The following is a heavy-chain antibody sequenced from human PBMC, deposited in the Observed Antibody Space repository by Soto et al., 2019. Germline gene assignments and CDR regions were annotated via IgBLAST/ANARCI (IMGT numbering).Heavy chain of an antibody. CDR2: IIPIFATT. Sequence: QVQLVQSGAEVKKPASSVKVSCKASGGTFSSHAINWVRQAPGHGLEWMGEIIPIFATTNYAQKFQGRVTITADESTTTAYMELSSLRSEDTAVYYCASPGATHLGYLEFWGQGTLVTVSS. CDR1: GGTFSSHA. J-gene: IGHJ4*02. V-gene: IGHV1-69*01. D-gene: IGHD7-27*01. CDR3: ASPGATHLGYLEF.